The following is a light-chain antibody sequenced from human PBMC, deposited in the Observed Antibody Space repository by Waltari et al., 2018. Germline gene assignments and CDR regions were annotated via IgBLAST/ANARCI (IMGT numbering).Light chain of an antibody. Sequence: DIQMTQSPSSLSASVGDRVTTTCQASQDISNYLNWYQQKTGKAPKLLIYDASNLETGIPSRFSGSGSGTDFTFTISSLQPEDIATYYCQQYDNLPLTFGGGTKVEIK. J-gene: IGKJ4*01. CDR3: QQYDNLPLT. CDR1: QDISNY. CDR2: DAS. V-gene: IGKV1-33*01.